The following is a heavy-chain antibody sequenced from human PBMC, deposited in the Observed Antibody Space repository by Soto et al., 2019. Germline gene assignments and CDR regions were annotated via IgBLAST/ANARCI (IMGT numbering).Heavy chain of an antibody. CDR2: IYHSEDT. Sequence: SETLSLTCAVSGVSISSGGYSWSWIRQPPGKGLEWIGYIYHSEDTYYNPSLKSRVTISVDKSKNQFSLKLRSVTAADTAVYYCARDCDDYGGNSKLYYYGMDVWGQGTTVTVSS. CDR3: ARDCDDYGGNSKLYYYGMDV. D-gene: IGHD4-17*01. J-gene: IGHJ6*02. V-gene: IGHV4-30-2*01. CDR1: GVSISSGGYS.